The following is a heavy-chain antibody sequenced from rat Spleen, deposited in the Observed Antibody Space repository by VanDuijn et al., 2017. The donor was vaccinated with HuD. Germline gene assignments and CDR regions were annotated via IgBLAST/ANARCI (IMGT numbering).Heavy chain of an antibody. CDR3: ATAKIATSTGGFDF. V-gene: IGHV5-22*01. Sequence: EVQLVESGGGLVQPGRSLKLSCAASGFFFSDYYMAWVRQAPKKGLEWVASTSYEGSSTYYGDSVKGRFTISRDNAKITLYLQMNSLRSEDTATYFCATAKIATSTGGFDFWGPGTMVTVSS. J-gene: IGHJ1*01. CDR2: TSYEGSST. D-gene: IGHD1-2*01. CDR1: GFFFSDYY.